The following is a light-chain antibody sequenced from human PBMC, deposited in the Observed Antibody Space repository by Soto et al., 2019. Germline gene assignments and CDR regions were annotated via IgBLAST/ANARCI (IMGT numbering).Light chain of an antibody. CDR2: DAS. CDR1: QSVSND. CDR3: QQRSNWLRT. Sequence: EIVLTQSPATLSLSPGERATLSCRASQSVSNDLAWYQHKPGQAPRLLIYDASNRATGIPVRFSGSGSGTDFTLTISSLEPEDSAVYYCQQRSNWLRTFGGGTKGEIK. V-gene: IGKV3-11*01. J-gene: IGKJ4*01.